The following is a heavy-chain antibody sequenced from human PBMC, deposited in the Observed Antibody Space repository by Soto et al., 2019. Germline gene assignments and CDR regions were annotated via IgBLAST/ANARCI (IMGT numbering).Heavy chain of an antibody. Sequence: ASVKVSCKASGYTFTSYGISWVRQAPGQGLEWMGWISAYNGNTNYAQKLQGRVTMTTDTSTSTAYMELRSLRSDDTAVYYCARDQYGSGSYLYYYYGMDVWGQGTTVTVSS. CDR3: ARDQYGSGSYLYYYYGMDV. CDR1: GYTFTSYG. D-gene: IGHD3-10*01. V-gene: IGHV1-18*01. CDR2: ISAYNGNT. J-gene: IGHJ6*02.